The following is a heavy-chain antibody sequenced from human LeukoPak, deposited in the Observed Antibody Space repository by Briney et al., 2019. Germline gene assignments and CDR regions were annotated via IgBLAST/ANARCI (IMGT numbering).Heavy chain of an antibody. V-gene: IGHV3-23*01. CDR2: ISGSGGST. D-gene: IGHD4-23*01. Sequence: PGGSLRLSCAASGFTFGNSAMSWVRQAPGKGLEWVSSISGSGGSTYYADSVRGRFTISRDNSKNTLYLQMNCLRVEDTAIYYCAKGDMTTVAPGDFQHWGQGTLVTVSS. J-gene: IGHJ1*01. CDR1: GFTFGNSA. CDR3: AKGDMTTVAPGDFQH.